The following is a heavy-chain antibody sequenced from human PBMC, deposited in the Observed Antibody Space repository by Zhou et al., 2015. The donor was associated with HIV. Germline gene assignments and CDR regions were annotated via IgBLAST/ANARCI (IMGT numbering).Heavy chain of an antibody. J-gene: IGHJ4*02. D-gene: IGHD3-3*01. Sequence: EVQLLESGGGLVQPGGSLRLSCAASGFTFSDFAMSWVRQAPGKGLEWVSSVLGGSGTSTRYADSVKGRFTISRDNSKNTLYLQMNSLRAEDTAVYYCARDPLVRYDFWSGYGYFDYWGQGTLVTVSS. CDR3: ARDPLVRYDFWSGYGYFDY. CDR1: GFTFSDFA. CDR2: LGGSGTST. V-gene: IGHV3-23*01.